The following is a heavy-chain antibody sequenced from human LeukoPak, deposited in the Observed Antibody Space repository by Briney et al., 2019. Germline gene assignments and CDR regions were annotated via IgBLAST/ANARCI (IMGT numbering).Heavy chain of an antibody. CDR2: IYPGDSDT. D-gene: IGHD2-2*01. Sequence: GESLKISCKGSGYSFISYWIGWVRQLPGKGLEWMGIIYPGDSDTRYSLSFQGQVTISADKSISTAYLQWSSLKASDTAMYYCARSDCSSTSCYPNYWGQGTLVTVSS. J-gene: IGHJ4*02. V-gene: IGHV5-51*01. CDR3: ARSDCSSTSCYPNY. CDR1: GYSFISYW.